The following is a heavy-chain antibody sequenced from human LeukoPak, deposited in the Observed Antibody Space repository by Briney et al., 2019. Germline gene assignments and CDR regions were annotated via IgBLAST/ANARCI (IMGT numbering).Heavy chain of an antibody. CDR2: IRYDGSNK. J-gene: IGHJ3*02. V-gene: IGHV3-30*02. D-gene: IGHD1-26*01. CDR1: GFTFSSYG. Sequence: GGSLRLSCAASGFTFSSYGMHWARQAPGKGLEWVAFIRYDGSNKYYADSVKGRFTTSRDNSKNTLYLQMNSLRAEDTAVYYCAREVRGSYMGDAFDIWGQGTMVTVSS. CDR3: AREVRGSYMGDAFDI.